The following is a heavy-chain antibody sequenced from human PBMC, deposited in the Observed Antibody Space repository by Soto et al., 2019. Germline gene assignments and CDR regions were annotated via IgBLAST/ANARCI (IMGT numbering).Heavy chain of an antibody. V-gene: IGHV3-49*03. CDR1: GFTFGDYA. CDR2: IRSKAYGGTT. CDR3: TRTIFGVVIHFDY. Sequence: PGGSLRLSCTASGFTFGDYAMSWFRQAPGKGLEWVGFIRSKAYGGTTEYAASVKGRFTISRDDSKSIAYLQMNSLKTEDTAVYYCTRTIFGVVIHFDYWGQGTLVTVSS. D-gene: IGHD3-3*01. J-gene: IGHJ4*02.